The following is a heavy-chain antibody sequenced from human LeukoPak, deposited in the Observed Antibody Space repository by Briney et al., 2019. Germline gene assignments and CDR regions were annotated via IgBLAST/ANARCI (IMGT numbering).Heavy chain of an antibody. J-gene: IGHJ4*02. D-gene: IGHD1-14*01. CDR2: IKQNGSEE. CDR3: ADPGMGY. CDR1: GFTVNNNY. V-gene: IGHV3-7*01. Sequence: GGSLRLSCAASGFTVNNNYMSWVRQAPGKGLEWVANIKQNGSEETYIDSVKGRFIISRDNAKSSLSLQMNSLRGEDTAVYYCADPGMGYWGQGTLVTVSS.